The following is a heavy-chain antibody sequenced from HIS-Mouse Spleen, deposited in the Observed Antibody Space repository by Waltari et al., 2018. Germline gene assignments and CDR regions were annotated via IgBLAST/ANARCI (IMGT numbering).Heavy chain of an antibody. CDR2: INSDGSST. CDR1: GFTFSSYW. J-gene: IGHJ4*02. V-gene: IGHV3-74*01. CDR3: ARDFGIVGGYYFDY. Sequence: EVQLVESGGGLVQPGGSLRLSCAASGFTFSSYWMHWVRQAPGKGLVWGSRINSDGSSTSYADSVKGRFTISRDNAKNTLYLQMNSLRAEDTAVYYCARDFGIVGGYYFDYWGQGTLVTVSS. D-gene: IGHD1-26*01.